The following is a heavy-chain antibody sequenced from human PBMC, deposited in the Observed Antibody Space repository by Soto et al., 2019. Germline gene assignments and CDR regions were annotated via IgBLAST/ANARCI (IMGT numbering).Heavy chain of an antibody. V-gene: IGHV1-18*01. CDR1: GYTFTNYA. D-gene: IGHD3-9*01. Sequence: ASVKVSCKASGYTFTNYATIWVRQAPGQGLEWMGWISAYNGNTNYAQKFQGRVTMTTDTSTTTAYMELRSLRSDDTAVYYCARDLTPGLVDHWGQGTLVTVSS. CDR3: ARDLTPGLVDH. J-gene: IGHJ4*02. CDR2: ISAYNGNT.